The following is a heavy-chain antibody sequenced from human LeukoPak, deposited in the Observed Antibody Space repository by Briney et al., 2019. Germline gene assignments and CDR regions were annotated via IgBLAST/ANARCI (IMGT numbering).Heavy chain of an antibody. CDR2: IWYDGSNK. Sequence: SGGSLRLSCAASGFTFSSYGMHWGRKAPEKGLGGVAVIWYDGSNKYYADSVKGRFTISRDNSKNTLYLQMNSLRAEDTAVYYCARESRGKYFDYWGQGTLVTVSS. V-gene: IGHV3-33*01. J-gene: IGHJ4*02. CDR1: GFTFSSYG. CDR3: ARESRGKYFDY.